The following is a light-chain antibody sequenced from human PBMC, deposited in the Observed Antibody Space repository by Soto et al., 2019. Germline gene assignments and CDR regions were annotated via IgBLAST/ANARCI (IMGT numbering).Light chain of an antibody. V-gene: IGKV3-20*01. Sequence: EIVLTQSPGTLSLCPGERATLSCRASQSVSSSYLAWYQQKPGQAPRLLIYAASSRATGISDRFSGSGSGTDFTLTISRLEPEDFAVYYCQQYGSSPYTFGQGTKLEIK. CDR3: QQYGSSPYT. J-gene: IGKJ2*01. CDR1: QSVSSSY. CDR2: AAS.